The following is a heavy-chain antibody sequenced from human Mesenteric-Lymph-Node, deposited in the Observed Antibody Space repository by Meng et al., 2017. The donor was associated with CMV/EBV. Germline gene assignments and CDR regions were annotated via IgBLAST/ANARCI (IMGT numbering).Heavy chain of an antibody. Sequence: GESLKISCAASGFTFGQYWLSWVRQAPGKGLEWVAKISRDGGEKYYVGSVEGRFTFSRDNTENSLYLQMNSLRADDTAVYFCAREEDSGSFDYWGQGTLVTVSS. D-gene: IGHD6-6*01. J-gene: IGHJ4*02. V-gene: IGHV3-7*01. CDR1: GFTFGQYW. CDR2: ISRDGGEK. CDR3: AREEDSGSFDY.